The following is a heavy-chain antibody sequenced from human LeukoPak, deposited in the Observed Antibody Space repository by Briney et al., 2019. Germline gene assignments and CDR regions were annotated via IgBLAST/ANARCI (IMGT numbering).Heavy chain of an antibody. J-gene: IGHJ4*02. CDR2: ISYDGTNK. V-gene: IGHV3-30*04. D-gene: IGHD1-26*01. Sequence: GGSLRLSCAASGFTFSSYAMHWVRQAPGKGLEWVAVISYDGTNKYYADSVKGRFTISRDNAKNSLYLQMNSLRAEDTAVYYCARDSDPTATIPPAFDYWGQGTLVTVSS. CDR1: GFTFSSYA. CDR3: ARDSDPTATIPPAFDY.